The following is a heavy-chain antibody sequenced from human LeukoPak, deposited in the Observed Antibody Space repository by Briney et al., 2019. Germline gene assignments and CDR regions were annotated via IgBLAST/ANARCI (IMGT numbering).Heavy chain of an antibody. Sequence: HAGGSLRLSCTASGFTFGDYAMSWFRQAPGKGLEWVGFIRSKAYGGTTEYAASVKGRFTISRDDSKSIAYLQMNSLKTGDTAVYYCTRVQQQLGHWEDWFDPWGQGTLVTVSS. J-gene: IGHJ5*02. V-gene: IGHV3-49*03. CDR3: TRVQQQLGHWEDWFDP. D-gene: IGHD6-13*01. CDR1: GFTFGDYA. CDR2: IRSKAYGGTT.